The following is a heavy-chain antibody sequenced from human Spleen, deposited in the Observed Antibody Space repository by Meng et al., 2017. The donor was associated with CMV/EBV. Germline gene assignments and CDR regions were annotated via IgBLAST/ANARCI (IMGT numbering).Heavy chain of an antibody. D-gene: IGHD1-26*01. Sequence: VSGDSLSSSSYYWGWSRQPTGKGLEWIGSTYSSGSTYYNPSLKSRVIISVDTSTNQFSLTLNSATATDTALYYCVRNRYLVGAIADWGQGTLVTVSS. V-gene: IGHV4-39*01. CDR3: VRNRYLVGAIAD. J-gene: IGHJ4*02. CDR1: GDSLSSSSYY. CDR2: TYSSGST.